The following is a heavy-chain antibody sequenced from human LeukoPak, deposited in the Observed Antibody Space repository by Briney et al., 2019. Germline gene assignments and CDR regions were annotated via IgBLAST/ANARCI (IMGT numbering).Heavy chain of an antibody. CDR3: AREGPMVRGVIAYYYYYYMDV. Sequence: ASVKVSCKASGYTFTSYAMNWVRQAPGQGLEWMGWINTNTGNPTYAQGFTGRFVFSLDTSVSTAYLQISSLKAEDTAVYYCAREGPMVRGVIAYYYYYYMDVWGKGTTVTISS. CDR1: GYTFTSYA. J-gene: IGHJ6*03. CDR2: INTNTGNP. V-gene: IGHV7-4-1*02. D-gene: IGHD3-10*01.